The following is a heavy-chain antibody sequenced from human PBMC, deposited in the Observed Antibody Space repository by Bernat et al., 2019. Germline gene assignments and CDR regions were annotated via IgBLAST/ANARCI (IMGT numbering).Heavy chain of an antibody. J-gene: IGHJ6*02. D-gene: IGHD3-9*01. Sequence: EVQLVESGGGLVQPGGSLRLSCAASGFTFSSYAMHWVRQAPGKGLEYVSAISSNGGSTYYADSVKGRFTISRDNSKNTLYLQMGSLRAEDMAVYYCAKTSAYYDIWTGYYHYYYYDGMDVWGQGTTVTVSS. CDR2: ISSNGGST. CDR1: GFTFSSYA. CDR3: AKTSAYYDIWTGYYHYYYYDGMDV. V-gene: IGHV3-64*07.